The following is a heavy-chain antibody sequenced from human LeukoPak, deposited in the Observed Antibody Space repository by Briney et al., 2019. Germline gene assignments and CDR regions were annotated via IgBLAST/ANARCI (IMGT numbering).Heavy chain of an antibody. CDR1: GYTFTSYD. Sequence: ASVKVSCKASGYTFTSYDINWVRQATGQGLEWMGWMNPNSGNTGYAQKFRGRVTMTRNTSISTAYMELSSLRSEDTAVYYCAREASMVRGVIIHRWFDPWGQGTLVTVSS. D-gene: IGHD3-10*01. J-gene: IGHJ5*02. CDR2: MNPNSGNT. CDR3: AREASMVRGVIIHRWFDP. V-gene: IGHV1-8*01.